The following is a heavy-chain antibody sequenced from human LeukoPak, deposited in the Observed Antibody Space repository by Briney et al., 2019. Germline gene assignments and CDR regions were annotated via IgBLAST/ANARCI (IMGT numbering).Heavy chain of an antibody. CDR1: GFTFSSYS. D-gene: IGHD6-6*01. CDR2: ISSSSSTI. J-gene: IGHJ6*03. V-gene: IGHV3-48*01. CDR3: AREGEEQLVPNYYYYYYMDV. Sequence: PGGSLRLSCAASGFTFSSYSMNWVRQAPGKGLEWVSSISSSSSTIYYADSVKGRFTISRDNAKNSLYLQMNSLRAEDTAVYYCAREGEEQLVPNYYYYYYMDVWGKETTVTVSS.